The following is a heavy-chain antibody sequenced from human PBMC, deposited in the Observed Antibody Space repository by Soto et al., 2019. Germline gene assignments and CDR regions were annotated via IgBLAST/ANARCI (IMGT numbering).Heavy chain of an antibody. Sequence: QVQLMQSGAEVKQPGASVKVSCKASGYTFTNYYMHWVRQVPGQGLEWMGIIKPSGGGPAHAQNFRGRLTTTSDTSTTTIYMELNSLRSEDTAVYFCARSDMGRDGALDVWGQGTMVTVSS. CDR2: IKPSGGGP. J-gene: IGHJ3*01. CDR1: GYTFTNYY. CDR3: ARSDMGRDGALDV. D-gene: IGHD4-17*01. V-gene: IGHV1-46*03.